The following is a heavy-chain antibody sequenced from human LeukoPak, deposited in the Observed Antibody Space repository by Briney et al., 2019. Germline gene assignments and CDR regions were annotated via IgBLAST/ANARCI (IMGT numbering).Heavy chain of an antibody. CDR1: GFTFSTYN. Sequence: PGGSLRLSCAASGFTFSTYNMNWVRQAPGKGLEWVSHISGSGSTIYYADSVKGRFTISRDNSKNTLYLQMNSLRAEDTAVYYCAKSPRGVLLWFGEFFDYWGQGTLVTVSS. CDR2: ISGSGSTI. V-gene: IGHV3-23*01. J-gene: IGHJ4*02. D-gene: IGHD3-10*01. CDR3: AKSPRGVLLWFGEFFDY.